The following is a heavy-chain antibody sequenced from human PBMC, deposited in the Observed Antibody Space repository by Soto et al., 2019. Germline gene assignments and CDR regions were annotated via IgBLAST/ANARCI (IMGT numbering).Heavy chain of an antibody. D-gene: IGHD2-15*01. Sequence: PGGSLRLSCAASGFSFSSYWMHWARQVPGEGLVWVSRIDIDGTGTSYADSVKGRFTISRDNAKNTLYLQMNSMRAEDTAVYFCTRVGGTSEIDNWGHXTLVTRSS. CDR2: IDIDGTGT. V-gene: IGHV3-74*01. CDR1: GFSFSSYW. CDR3: TRVGGTSEIDN. J-gene: IGHJ4*01.